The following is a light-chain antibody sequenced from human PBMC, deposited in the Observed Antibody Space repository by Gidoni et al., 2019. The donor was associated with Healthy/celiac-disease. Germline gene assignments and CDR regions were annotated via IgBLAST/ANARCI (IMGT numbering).Light chain of an antibody. CDR2: GNS. Sequence: QSVLTQPPSVSGAPGQRVTISCTGSSSNIGAGYDVTWYQQLPGTAPKLLIYGNSNRPSGVPDRFSGSKSGTSASLAITGLQDEDEADYYCQSYDSSLSGVVFGGGTKLTVL. J-gene: IGLJ2*01. CDR1: SSNIGAGYD. CDR3: QSYDSSLSGVV. V-gene: IGLV1-40*01.